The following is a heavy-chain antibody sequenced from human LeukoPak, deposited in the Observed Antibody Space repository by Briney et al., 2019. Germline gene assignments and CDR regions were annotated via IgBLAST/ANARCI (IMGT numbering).Heavy chain of an antibody. CDR2: IKHSGGT. D-gene: IGHD6-6*01. Sequence: SEALTLTCAVYGGSFSGYYWSWIRQPPGKGLEWIGEIKHSGGTNYNPSLKSRATISIDTSKNWFSLKLTSVTAADTAVYYCAREYSTSSTAFDIWGQGTMVTVSS. CDR1: GGSFSGYY. J-gene: IGHJ3*02. CDR3: AREYSTSSTAFDI. V-gene: IGHV4-34*01.